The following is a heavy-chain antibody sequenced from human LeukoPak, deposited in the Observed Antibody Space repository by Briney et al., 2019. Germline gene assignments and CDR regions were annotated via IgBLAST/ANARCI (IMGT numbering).Heavy chain of an antibody. CDR2: IIPIFGTA. D-gene: IGHD3-22*01. J-gene: IGHJ4*02. Sequence: SVKVSCKASGYTFTGYYMHWVRQAPGQGLEWMGWIIPIFGTANYAQKFQGRVTITTDESTSTAYMELSSLRSEDTAVYYCARDSPIHYYDSSGYYSLDYWGQGTLVTVSS. V-gene: IGHV1-69*05. CDR1: GYTFTGYY. CDR3: ARDSPIHYYDSSGYYSLDY.